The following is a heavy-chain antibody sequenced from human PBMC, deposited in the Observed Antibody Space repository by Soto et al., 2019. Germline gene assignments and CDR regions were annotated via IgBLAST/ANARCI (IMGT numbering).Heavy chain of an antibody. Sequence: KVSCKASGYTFTSYGISWVRQAPGQGLEWMGWISAYNGNTNYAQKLQGRVTMTTDTSTSTAYMELRSLRSDDTAVYYCARVALSIAAPVNYGTDVWGQGTTVTVSS. D-gene: IGHD6-6*01. CDR1: GYTFTSYG. CDR3: ARVALSIAAPVNYGTDV. V-gene: IGHV1-18*01. J-gene: IGHJ6*02. CDR2: ISAYNGNT.